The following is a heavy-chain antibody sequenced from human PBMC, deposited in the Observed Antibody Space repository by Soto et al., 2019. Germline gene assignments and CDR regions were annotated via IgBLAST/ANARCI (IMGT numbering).Heavy chain of an antibody. CDR1: GYTFTSYG. CDR3: ARDRPMYSSSPNWFDP. D-gene: IGHD6-6*01. Sequence: QVPLVQSGAEVKKPGASVKVSCKASGYTFTSYGISWVRQAPGQGLEWMGWISAYNGNTNYAQKLQGRVTMTTDTSTSTAYMELRSLRSDDTAVYYCARDRPMYSSSPNWFDPWGQGTLVTVSS. CDR2: ISAYNGNT. V-gene: IGHV1-18*01. J-gene: IGHJ5*02.